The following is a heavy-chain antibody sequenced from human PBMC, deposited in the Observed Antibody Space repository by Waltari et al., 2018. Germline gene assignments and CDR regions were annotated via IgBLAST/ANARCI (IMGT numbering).Heavy chain of an antibody. CDR1: GFTFSPSW. D-gene: IGHD6-19*01. J-gene: IGHJ4*02. CDR2: IKQDGSEK. CDR3: ARLYNTGWYGFDY. Sequence: EVQLVASGGGLVQPGGSLRLSWAASGFTFSPSWMSWVRQAPGKGLEWVANIKQDGSEKYSVDSVKGRFTISRDNAKNSLSLQMNSLRAEDTAVYFCARLYNTGWYGFDYWGQGTLVTVSS. V-gene: IGHV3-7*01.